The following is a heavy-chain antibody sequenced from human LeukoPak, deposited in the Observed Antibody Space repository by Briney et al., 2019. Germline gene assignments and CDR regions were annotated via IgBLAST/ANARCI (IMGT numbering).Heavy chain of an antibody. J-gene: IGHJ5*02. V-gene: IGHV1-18*01. Sequence: ASVKVSCKASGYTFTSYVISWVRQAPGHGHEWMGWISAYNGNTNYAQKLHGRVTMTTDTSTSTAYLEVRSMRSDDTGVYCCARDRMSLVLVVATQGTTEIGWLDLWGKGNLVTV. CDR1: GYTFTSYV. D-gene: IGHD2-15*01. CDR3: ARDRMSLVLVVATQGTTEIGWLDL. CDR2: ISAYNGNT.